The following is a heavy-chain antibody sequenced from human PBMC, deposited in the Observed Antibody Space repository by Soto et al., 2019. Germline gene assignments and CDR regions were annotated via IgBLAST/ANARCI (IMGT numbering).Heavy chain of an antibody. CDR3: AREEIVGSRIFDY. Sequence: GGSLRLSCAASGFTFSSYWMSWVRQAPGKGLEWVANIKQDGSEKYYVDSVKGRFTISRDNAKNSLYLQMNSLRAEDTAVDYCAREEIVGSRIFDYWGQGTLVTVSS. CDR2: IKQDGSEK. CDR1: GFTFSSYW. V-gene: IGHV3-7*01. J-gene: IGHJ4*02. D-gene: IGHD2-21*01.